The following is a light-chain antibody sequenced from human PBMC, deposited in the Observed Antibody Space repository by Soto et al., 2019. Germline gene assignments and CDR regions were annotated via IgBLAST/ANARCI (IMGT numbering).Light chain of an antibody. CDR1: QSISSY. CDR2: AAS. J-gene: IGKJ1*01. CDR3: QQSYSTPRT. V-gene: IGKV1-39*01. Sequence: IQMTQSTSTLSVSVGDRVTITCRASQSISSYLNWYQQKPGKAPKLLIYAASSLQSGVPSRFSGSGSGTDFTLTISSLQPEDFATYYCQQSYSTPRTFGQGTMVDVK.